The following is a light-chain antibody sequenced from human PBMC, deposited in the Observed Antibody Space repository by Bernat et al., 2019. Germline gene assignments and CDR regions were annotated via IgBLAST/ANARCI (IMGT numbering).Light chain of an antibody. CDR2: KAS. J-gene: IGKJ4*01. V-gene: IGKV1-39*01. CDR1: DNVNNS. CDR3: HHNYASPPT. Sequence: ITCRASDNVNNSLNWYPQKPGKAPKLLIYKASTLESGVPSRFSGSGSGTDYTFTISSLQSEDVATYYCHHNYASPPTLGGGNKVEIK.